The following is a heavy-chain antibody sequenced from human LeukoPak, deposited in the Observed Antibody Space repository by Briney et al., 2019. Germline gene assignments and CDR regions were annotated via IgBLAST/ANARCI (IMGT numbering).Heavy chain of an antibody. V-gene: IGHV1-46*03. CDR2: INPSGGST. CDR1: GYTFTSYY. J-gene: IGHJ3*02. CDR3: ARTGAAVDAFDI. Sequence: ASVKVSXKASGYTFTSYYMHWVRQAPGQGLEWMGIINPSGGSTSYAQKFQGRVTMTRDTSTSTVYMELSSLRSEDTAVYYCARTGAAVDAFDIWGQGTMVTVSS. D-gene: IGHD1-14*01.